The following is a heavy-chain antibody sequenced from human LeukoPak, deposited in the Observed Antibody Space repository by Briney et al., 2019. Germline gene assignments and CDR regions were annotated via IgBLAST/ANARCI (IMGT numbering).Heavy chain of an antibody. D-gene: IGHD3-10*01. CDR2: INYSGST. Sequence: SEALSLTCTVSGGSISSYYWSWLRQPPGKGLEWIASINYSGSTYYNPSLKSRVTISVDTSKNQFSLKLSSVTAADTAVFYCVRYVVSGSGIYYFDYWGQGTLVTVSS. CDR1: GGSISSYY. CDR3: VRYVVSGSGIYYFDY. V-gene: IGHV4-39*01. J-gene: IGHJ4*02.